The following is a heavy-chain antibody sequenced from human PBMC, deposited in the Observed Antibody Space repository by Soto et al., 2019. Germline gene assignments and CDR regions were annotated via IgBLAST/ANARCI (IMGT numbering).Heavy chain of an antibody. J-gene: IGHJ6*02. Sequence: GGSLRLSCAASGFTFSSYGMHWVRQAPGKWLEWVAVISYDGSNKYYADSVKGRFTISRDNSKNTLYLQMNSLRAEDTAVYYCAKDLGYCSGGSCYITYYYYCGMDVWGQGTTVTVSS. CDR3: AKDLGYCSGGSCYITYYYYCGMDV. D-gene: IGHD2-15*01. V-gene: IGHV3-30*18. CDR2: ISYDGSNK. CDR1: GFTFSSYG.